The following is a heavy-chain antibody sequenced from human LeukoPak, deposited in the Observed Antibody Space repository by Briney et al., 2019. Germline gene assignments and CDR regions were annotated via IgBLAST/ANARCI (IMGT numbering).Heavy chain of an antibody. V-gene: IGHV4-34*01. CDR3: ARGGRRVWRAYDSGSYYTFDY. Sequence: SETLSLTCAVYGGSFSGYYWSWIRQPPGKGLEWIGEINHSGSTNYNPSLKSRVTISVDTSKNQFSLKLSSVTAADTAVYYCARGGRRVWRAYDSGSYYTFDYWGQGTLVTVSS. J-gene: IGHJ4*02. D-gene: IGHD3-10*01. CDR1: GGSFSGYY. CDR2: INHSGST.